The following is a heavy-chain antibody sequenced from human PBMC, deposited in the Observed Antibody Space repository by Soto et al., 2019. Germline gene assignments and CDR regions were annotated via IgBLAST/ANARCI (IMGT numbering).Heavy chain of an antibody. D-gene: IGHD3-3*01. CDR3: ARGLYYDFWSGYYTGAHYSWFDP. CDR1: GGSISSYY. Sequence: SETLSLTCTVSGGSISSYYWSWVRRPPGKGMEWIGYIYYSGSTNYNPSLKSRVTISVDTSKNQFSLKLSSVTAADTAVYYCARGLYYDFWSGYYTGAHYSWFDPWGQGSLVTVSS. CDR2: IYYSGST. V-gene: IGHV4-59*01. J-gene: IGHJ5*02.